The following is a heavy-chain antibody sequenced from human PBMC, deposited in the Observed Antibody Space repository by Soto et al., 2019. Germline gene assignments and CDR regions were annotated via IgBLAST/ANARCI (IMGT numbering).Heavy chain of an antibody. D-gene: IGHD3-3*01. CDR3: AGLVISGYYDHAFDI. V-gene: IGHV4-31*01. CDR2: IYYSGST. J-gene: IGHJ3*02. CDR1: GGSISSGGYY. Sequence: QVQLQESGPGLVKPSQTLSLTCTVSGGSISSGGYYWSWIRQHPGKGLEWIGYIYYSGSTYYNPLLKSHVTISVDTSNDQFALKMFSVTVADKAVYCCAGLVISGYYDHAFDIWGQGTMFTVSS.